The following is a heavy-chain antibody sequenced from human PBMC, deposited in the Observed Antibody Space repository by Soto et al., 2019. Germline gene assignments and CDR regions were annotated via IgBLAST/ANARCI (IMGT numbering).Heavy chain of an antibody. Sequence: GASVKVSCTASGYTFTSYGISWVRQAPGQGLEWMGWISAYNGNTNYAQKLQGRVTMTTDTSTSTAYMELRSLRSDDAAVYYCARDYYDSSGYYFGGYWFDPWGQGTLVTVSS. D-gene: IGHD3-22*01. CDR3: ARDYYDSSGYYFGGYWFDP. J-gene: IGHJ5*02. CDR1: GYTFTSYG. CDR2: ISAYNGNT. V-gene: IGHV1-18*01.